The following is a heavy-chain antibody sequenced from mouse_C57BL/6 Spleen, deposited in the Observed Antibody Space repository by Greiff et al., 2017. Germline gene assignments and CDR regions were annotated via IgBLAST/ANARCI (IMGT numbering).Heavy chain of an antibody. V-gene: IGHV1-64*01. Sequence: QVQLQQPGAELVKPGASVKLSCKASGYTFTSYWMHWVKQRPGQGLEWIGMIHPNSGSTNYNEKFKSKATLTVDKSSSTAYMQLSSLTSEDSAVYYCARRGIYWYLDVWGTGTTVTVSS. CDR2: IHPNSGST. CDR1: GYTFTSYW. J-gene: IGHJ1*03. CDR3: ARRGIYWYLDV.